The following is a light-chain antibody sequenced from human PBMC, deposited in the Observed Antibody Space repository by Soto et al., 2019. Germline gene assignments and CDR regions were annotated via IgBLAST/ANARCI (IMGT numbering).Light chain of an antibody. CDR2: SNN. J-gene: IGLJ3*02. CDR1: SSNIGSNT. V-gene: IGLV1-44*01. Sequence: VLTQPPSASGTPGQRVTISCSGSSSNIGSNTVNWYQQLPGTAPKLLIYSNNQWPSGVPDRFSGSKSGTSASLAISGLQSEDEADYYCAAWDDSLNGPVFGGGTKLTVL. CDR3: AAWDDSLNGPV.